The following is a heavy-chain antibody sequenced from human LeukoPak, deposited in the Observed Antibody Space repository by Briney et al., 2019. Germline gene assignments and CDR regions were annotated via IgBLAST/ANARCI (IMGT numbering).Heavy chain of an antibody. V-gene: IGHV3-11*04. J-gene: IGHJ4*02. Sequence: PGGSLRLSCAASGFTFSDYYMSWLRQARGKGVEGVSYISSSGSTIYYADSVKRRFTISRDNAKNSLYLQMNSLRAEDTAVYYCARVAREYSSSSRGRSDYWGQGTLVTVSS. CDR1: GFTFSDYY. D-gene: IGHD6-6*01. CDR2: ISSSGSTI. CDR3: ARVAREYSSSSRGRSDY.